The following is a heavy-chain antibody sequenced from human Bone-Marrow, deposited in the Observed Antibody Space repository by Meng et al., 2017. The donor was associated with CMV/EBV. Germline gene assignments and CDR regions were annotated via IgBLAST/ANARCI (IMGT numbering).Heavy chain of an antibody. CDR2: IYYSGST. J-gene: IGHJ4*02. CDR1: GGSISSYY. D-gene: IGHD5-18*01. V-gene: IGHV4-59*01. Sequence: LRLSCTVSGGSISSYYWSWIRQPPGKGLEWIGYIYYSGSTNYNPSLKSRVTISVDTSKNQFSLKLSSVTAADTAVYYCARVGVDTAMGHFDYWGQGTLVTVSS. CDR3: ARVGVDTAMGHFDY.